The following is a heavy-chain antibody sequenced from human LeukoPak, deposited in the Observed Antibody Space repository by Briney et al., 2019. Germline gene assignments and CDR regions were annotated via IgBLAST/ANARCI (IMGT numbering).Heavy chain of an antibody. J-gene: IGHJ4*02. CDR3: AKGGYSGYDYYFDY. D-gene: IGHD5-12*01. CDR1: GFTFDDYA. Sequence: GGSLRLSCAASGFTFDDYAMHWVRQAPGKGLEWVSGISWNSGSIGYADSVRGRFTISRDNAKNSLYLQMNSLRAEDMALYYCAKGGYSGYDYYFDYWGQGTLVTVPS. V-gene: IGHV3-9*03. CDR2: ISWNSGSI.